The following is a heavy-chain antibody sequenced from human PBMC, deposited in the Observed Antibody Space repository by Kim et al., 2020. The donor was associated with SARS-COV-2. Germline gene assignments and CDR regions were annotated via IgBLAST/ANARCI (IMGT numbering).Heavy chain of an antibody. CDR2: IRSKAYGGTT. CDR1: GFTFGDYA. J-gene: IGHJ4*02. CDR3: TREGVFYDILTGYYRIYYYFDY. Sequence: GGSLRLSCTASGFTFGDYAMSWFRQAPGKGLEWVGFIRSKAYGGTTEYAASVKGRFTISRDDSKSIAYLQMNSLKTEDTAVYYCTREGVFYDILTGYYRIYYYFDYWGQGTLVTVSS. D-gene: IGHD3-9*01. V-gene: IGHV3-49*03.